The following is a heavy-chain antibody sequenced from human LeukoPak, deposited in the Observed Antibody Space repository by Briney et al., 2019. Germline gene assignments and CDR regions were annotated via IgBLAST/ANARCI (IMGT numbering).Heavy chain of an antibody. CDR2: IKSDGTYS. V-gene: IGHV3-74*01. CDR3: ARDRPSGGSAFDY. Sequence: GGSLRLSCAASGFTFSNHWMRWVRQAPGKGLGWVSRIKSDGTYSDYADSVKGRFTVSRDNARNTLYLQMDSLRVEDTALYYCARDRPSGGSAFDYWSQGTLVAVSS. J-gene: IGHJ4*02. CDR1: GFTFSNHW. D-gene: IGHD1-26*01.